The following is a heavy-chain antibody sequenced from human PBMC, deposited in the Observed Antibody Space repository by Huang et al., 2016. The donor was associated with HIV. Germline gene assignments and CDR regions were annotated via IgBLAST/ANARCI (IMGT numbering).Heavy chain of an antibody. CDR1: GESLGTYY. J-gene: IGHJ5*02. Sequence: QVQLQQWGAGLLKPSETLALTCAVYGESLGTYYWAWIRRPPGKGLQWIGEVNEGGDINYNPSLESRVTISVDTSRNQVSLTLTSMTAADTATYYCARRFRVAATRKWFDPWGQGTLVIVSS. CDR3: ARRFRVAATRKWFDP. D-gene: IGHD3-10*01. V-gene: IGHV4-34*01. CDR2: VNEGGDI.